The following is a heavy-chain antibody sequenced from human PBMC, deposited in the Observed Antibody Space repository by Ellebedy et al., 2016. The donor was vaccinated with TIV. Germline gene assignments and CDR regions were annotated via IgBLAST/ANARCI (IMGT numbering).Heavy chain of an antibody. V-gene: IGHV4-34*01. Sequence: MPSETLSLTCAVYGGSFSGYYWSWIRQPPGKGLEWIGEINHSGSTNYNPSLKSRVTISVDTSKNQFSLKLSSVTAADTAVYYCARGLNIVVVPAAMKYNWFDPWGQGTLVTVSS. CDR2: INHSGST. CDR3: ARGLNIVVVPAAMKYNWFDP. J-gene: IGHJ5*02. D-gene: IGHD2-2*01. CDR1: GGSFSGYY.